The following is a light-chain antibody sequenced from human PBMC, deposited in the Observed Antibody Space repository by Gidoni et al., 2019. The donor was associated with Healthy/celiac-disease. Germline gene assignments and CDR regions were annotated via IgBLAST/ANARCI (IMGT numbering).Light chain of an antibody. CDR2: ATS. J-gene: IGKJ1*01. CDR1: QSISSY. V-gene: IGKV1-39*01. Sequence: DIQMTQSPSSLSASVGDRVTITCRASQSISSYLNWYQQEPGKAPKLLFYATSSLQSGVPSRFGGSGSGTGFTLTISSLRPKDFATYYCQQSYSNPWTFGQGTKVEIK. CDR3: QQSYSNPWT.